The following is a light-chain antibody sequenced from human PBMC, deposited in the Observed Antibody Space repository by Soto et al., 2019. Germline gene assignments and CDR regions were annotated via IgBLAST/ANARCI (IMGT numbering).Light chain of an antibody. J-gene: IGLJ3*02. V-gene: IGLV2-14*01. CDR2: DVS. CDR1: SSDVGAYNY. CDR3: SSYTSSSTWV. Sequence: QSALTQPASVSGSPGQWITISCTGTSSDVGAYNYVSWYQRHPGKAPKLMVYDVSGRPSGASSRFSGSKSGNTASLTISGLQAADEADYYCSSYTSSSTWVFGGGAKLTVL.